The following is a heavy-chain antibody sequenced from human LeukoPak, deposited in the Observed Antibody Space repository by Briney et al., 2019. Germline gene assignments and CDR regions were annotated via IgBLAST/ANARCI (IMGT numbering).Heavy chain of an antibody. CDR2: INHSGST. CDR1: GGSFSGYH. V-gene: IGHV4-34*01. CDR3: ARARDILTGYYTPTRYYYYGMDV. Sequence: PSETLSLTCAVYGGSFSGYHWSWIRQPPGKGLEWIGEINHSGSTNYNPSLKSRVTISVDTSKNQFSLKLSSVTAADTAVYYCARARDILTGYYTPTRYYYYGMDVWGQGTTVTVSS. J-gene: IGHJ6*02. D-gene: IGHD3-9*01.